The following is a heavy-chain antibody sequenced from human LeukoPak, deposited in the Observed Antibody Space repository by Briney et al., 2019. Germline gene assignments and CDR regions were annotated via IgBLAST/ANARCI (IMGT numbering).Heavy chain of an antibody. CDR3: ARDHGNSNQYYYYYYYMDV. Sequence: SETLSLTCTVSGGSISSSSYYWGWIRQPPGKGLEWIGSIYYSGSTYYNPSLKSRVTISVDTSKNQFSLKLSSVTAADTAVYYCARDHGNSNQYYYYYYYMDVWGKGTTVTVSS. D-gene: IGHD4-11*01. J-gene: IGHJ6*03. CDR2: IYYSGST. CDR1: GGSISSSSYY. V-gene: IGHV4-39*07.